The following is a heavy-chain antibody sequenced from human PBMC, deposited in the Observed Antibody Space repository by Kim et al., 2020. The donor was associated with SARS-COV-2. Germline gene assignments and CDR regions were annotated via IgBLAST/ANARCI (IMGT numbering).Heavy chain of an antibody. J-gene: IGHJ5*02. CDR2: ITGSGGRT. Sequence: GGSLRLSCAASGFSFSTYTMSWVRQAPGKGLEWVSAITGSGGRTYFADSVKGRFSVSRDNSKNTLYLQMNSLTSEDTAIYYCAREAEKWLQLYFVDHWGQGTLVTVSS. V-gene: IGHV3-23*01. CDR3: AREAEKWLQLYFVDH. CDR1: GFSFSTYT. D-gene: IGHD5-12*01.